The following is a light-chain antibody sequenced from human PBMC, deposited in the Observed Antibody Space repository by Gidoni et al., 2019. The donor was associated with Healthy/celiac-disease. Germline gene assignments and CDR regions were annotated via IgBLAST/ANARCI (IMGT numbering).Light chain of an antibody. J-gene: IGLJ1*01. V-gene: IGLV1-44*01. CDR2: SNN. Sequence: QSVLTQPPSASGTPGQRVTISCSGSSSNIGSNTVNWYPQLPGTAPKLLIYSNNQRPSGVPDRFSGSKSGTSASLAISGLQSEDEADYYCAAWDDSLNAFYVFGTGTKVTVL. CDR1: SSNIGSNT. CDR3: AAWDDSLNAFYV.